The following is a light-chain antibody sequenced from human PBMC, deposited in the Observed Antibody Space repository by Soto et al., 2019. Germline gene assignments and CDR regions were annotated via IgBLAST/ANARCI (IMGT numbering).Light chain of an antibody. J-gene: IGLJ1*01. CDR3: CSRASSITYV. Sequence: QSASVSGSPGQSITISCTGTSSDIGGYNYVSWYQQHPGEAPKLMIYEVSNRPSGVSNRFSGSKSGSTASLTISGLQADDEADYYCCSRASSITYVFGSGTKLTVL. V-gene: IGLV2-14*01. CDR1: SSDIGGYNY. CDR2: EVS.